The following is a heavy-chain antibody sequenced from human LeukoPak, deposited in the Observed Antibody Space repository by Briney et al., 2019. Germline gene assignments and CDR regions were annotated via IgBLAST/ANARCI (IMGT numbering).Heavy chain of an antibody. V-gene: IGHV3-9*01. J-gene: IGHJ3*02. CDR1: GFKFDDYA. Sequence: GRSLRLSCAASGFKFDDYAMHWVRQAPGKGLEWVSGISWNSGSIGYADSVKGRFTISRDNAKNSLYLQMNSLRAEDTALYYCAKDKGPIVGAIPLDAFDIWGQGTMVTVSS. CDR2: ISWNSGSI. D-gene: IGHD1-26*01. CDR3: AKDKGPIVGAIPLDAFDI.